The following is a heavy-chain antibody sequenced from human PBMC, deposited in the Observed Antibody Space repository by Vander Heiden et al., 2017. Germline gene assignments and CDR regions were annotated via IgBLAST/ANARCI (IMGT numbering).Heavy chain of an antibody. Sequence: EVQLLESGGGLVQPGGSLRLSCAASGFTFSSYTMTWVRQAPGKGLEGVSAISGSGGSTYYADSVKGRVTISRDNSKNTVYLQMNSLRAEDTAVYYCAKDPNRVSYGVSSDYWGEGTLVTVSS. CDR1: GFTFSSYT. CDR3: AKDPNRVSYGVSSDY. CDR2: ISGSGGST. J-gene: IGHJ4*02. V-gene: IGHV3-23*01. D-gene: IGHD5-18*01.